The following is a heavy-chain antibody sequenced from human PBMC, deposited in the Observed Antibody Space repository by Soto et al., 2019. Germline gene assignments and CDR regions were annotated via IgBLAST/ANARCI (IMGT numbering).Heavy chain of an antibody. D-gene: IGHD2-15*01. Sequence: EVQLVDSGGGLVKPGGSLRLSCEASGFSVSKAWMNWVRQAPGKGLEWVGRIKTRDEGETTNYAAPVKGSFTISRDDSKNMLSLQNNRLKTEDTAVYYCTTGSVEGFWGHATRLSVSS. V-gene: IGHV3-15*07. CDR2: IKTRDEGETT. CDR1: GFSVSKAW. J-gene: IGHJ6*01. CDR3: TTGSVEGF.